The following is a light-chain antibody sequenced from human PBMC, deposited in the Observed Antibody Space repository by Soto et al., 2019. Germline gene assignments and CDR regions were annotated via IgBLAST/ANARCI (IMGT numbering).Light chain of an antibody. Sequence: DIVMTQSPDSLAVSLGERVTINCKSSQSVLFSPHSNNYLAWLRQKAGQPPKTLIYWASTRESGVPDRFSGSGSGTNFTLTISSLQAEDVAIYYCQQYHTTPWTFGQGTKVEI. CDR1: QSVLFSPHSNNY. J-gene: IGKJ1*01. CDR2: WAS. V-gene: IGKV4-1*01. CDR3: QQYHTTPWT.